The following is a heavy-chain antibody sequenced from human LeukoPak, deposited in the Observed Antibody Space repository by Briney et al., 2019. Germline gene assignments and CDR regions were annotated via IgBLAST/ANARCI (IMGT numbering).Heavy chain of an antibody. Sequence: GASVKVSCKASGYTFTSYDINWVRQATGQGLEWMGWMNPNSGNTGYAQKFQGRVTMTRNTSISTAYMELSSLRSEDTAVYYCARGVYGSGSYYYYYYYYMDVWGKGTTVTVSS. D-gene: IGHD3-10*01. CDR3: ARGVYGSGSYYYYYYYYMDV. CDR1: GYTFTSYD. J-gene: IGHJ6*03. V-gene: IGHV1-8*01. CDR2: MNPNSGNT.